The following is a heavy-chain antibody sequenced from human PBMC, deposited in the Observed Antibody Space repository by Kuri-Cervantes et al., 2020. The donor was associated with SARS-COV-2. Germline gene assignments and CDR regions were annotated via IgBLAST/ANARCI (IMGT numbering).Heavy chain of an antibody. CDR1: GGSISSYY. V-gene: IGHV4-59*01. CDR2: IYYSGST. CDR3: ARVRVGLAVALDY. D-gene: IGHD6-19*01. Sequence: GSLRLSCTVSGGSISSYYWSWIRQPPGKGLEWIGYIYYSGSTNYNPSLKSRVTISVDPSKNQFTLKLSSVTAAYTAVYYCARVRVGLAVALDYWGQGTLVTVSS. J-gene: IGHJ4*02.